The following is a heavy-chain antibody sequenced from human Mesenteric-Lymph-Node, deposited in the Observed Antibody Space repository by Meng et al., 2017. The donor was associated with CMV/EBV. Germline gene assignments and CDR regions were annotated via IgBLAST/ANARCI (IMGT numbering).Heavy chain of an antibody. J-gene: IGHJ6*02. CDR3: AREEPGGYYYYGMDV. CDR2: IIPILGIA. D-gene: IGHD1-1*01. Sequence: SVKVSCKASGGTFSSYAISWVRQAPGQGLEWMGGIIPILGIANYAQKFQGRVTITADKSTSTAYMELSSLRSEDTAVYYCAREEPGGYYYYGMDVWGQGTTVTVSS. CDR1: GGTFSSYA. V-gene: IGHV1-69*10.